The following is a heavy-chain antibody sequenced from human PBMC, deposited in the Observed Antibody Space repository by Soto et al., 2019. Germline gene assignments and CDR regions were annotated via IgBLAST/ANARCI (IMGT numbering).Heavy chain of an antibody. Sequence: GESLKISCKGSGYSFTSYWIGWVRQMPGKGLEWMGIIYPGDSDTRYSPSFQGQVTISADKSISTAYLQWSSLKASDTAMYYCARSGYSSSSTYYYGMDVWGQGTTVTSP. CDR2: IYPGDSDT. V-gene: IGHV5-51*01. CDR3: ARSGYSSSSTYYYGMDV. D-gene: IGHD6-6*01. J-gene: IGHJ6*02. CDR1: GYSFTSYW.